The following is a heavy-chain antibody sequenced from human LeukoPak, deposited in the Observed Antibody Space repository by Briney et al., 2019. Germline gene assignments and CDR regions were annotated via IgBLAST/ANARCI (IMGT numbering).Heavy chain of an antibody. J-gene: IGHJ2*01. CDR1: GFKFSDHY. CDR3: AKLGTYFYFDF. Sequence: GGSLRLSCAASGFKFSDHYIDWVRQAPGKGLEWVAGISGSGSDTYYADSVKGRFTISRDNFKNTVDLQMNSLRADDTAVYYCAKLGTYFYFDFWGRGTLVTVSS. D-gene: IGHD7-27*01. CDR2: ISGSGSDT. V-gene: IGHV3-23*01.